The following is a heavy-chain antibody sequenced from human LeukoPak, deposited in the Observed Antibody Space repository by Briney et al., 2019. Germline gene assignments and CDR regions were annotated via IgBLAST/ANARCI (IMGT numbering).Heavy chain of an antibody. CDR3: ARAGGTYYDFWSGYYDAFDI. J-gene: IGHJ3*02. CDR1: GGSISSYY. Sequence: SETLSLTCTVSGGSISSYYWSWIRQPPGKGLEWIGYIYYSGSTNYNPSLKSRVTISVDTSKNQFSLKLSSVTAADTAVYYCARAGGTYYDFWSGYYDAFDIWGQGTMVTVSS. CDR2: IYYSGST. D-gene: IGHD3-3*01. V-gene: IGHV4-59*01.